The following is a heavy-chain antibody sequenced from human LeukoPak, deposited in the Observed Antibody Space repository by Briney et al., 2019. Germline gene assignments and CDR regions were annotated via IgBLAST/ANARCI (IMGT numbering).Heavy chain of an antibody. Sequence: SETLSLTCAVSGGSISSGGYSWSWIRQPPGTGLEWIGYIYHSGSTYYNPSLKSRVTISVDRSKNQFSLKLSSVTAADTAVYYCARGVQGWLLYRDYYYGMDVWGQGTTVTVSS. CDR2: IYHSGST. CDR3: ARGVQGWLLYRDYYYGMDV. J-gene: IGHJ6*02. CDR1: GGSISSGGYS. V-gene: IGHV4-30-2*01. D-gene: IGHD3-3*01.